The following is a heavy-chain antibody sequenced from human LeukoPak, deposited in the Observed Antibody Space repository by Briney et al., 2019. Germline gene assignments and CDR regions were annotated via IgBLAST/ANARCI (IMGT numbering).Heavy chain of an antibody. D-gene: IGHD1-26*01. CDR3: ARLYSGSYYYYYGMDV. Sequence: GASVKVSCKAPGYTFTSYDINWVRQAPGQGLEWMGWMNPNSGNTGYAQKFQGRVTMTRNTSISTAYMELSSLRSEDTAVYYCARLYSGSYYYYYGMDVWGQGTTVTVSS. CDR2: MNPNSGNT. CDR1: GYTFTSYD. J-gene: IGHJ6*02. V-gene: IGHV1-8*01.